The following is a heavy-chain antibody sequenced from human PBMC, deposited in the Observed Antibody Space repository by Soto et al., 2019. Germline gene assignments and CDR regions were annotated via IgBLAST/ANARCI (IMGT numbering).Heavy chain of an antibody. CDR1: GYTFTSFG. J-gene: IGHJ3*01. CDR2: ISAYNGNT. CDR3: ARVYGCSSISCHPHRLDAFDF. Sequence: QVQLVQSGAEVKKPGASVKVSCKTSGYTFTSFGISWVRQAPGQGLEWMGRISAYNGNTNYAQRLQGRVSMTTDTSTTTAYMELRSLSSDDTAVYYCARVYGCSSISCHPHRLDAFDFWGQGTMVGVSS. V-gene: IGHV1-18*01. D-gene: IGHD2-2*01.